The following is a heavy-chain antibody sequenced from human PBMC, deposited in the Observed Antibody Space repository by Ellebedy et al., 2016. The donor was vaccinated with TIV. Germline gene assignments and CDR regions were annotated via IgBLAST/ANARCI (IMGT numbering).Heavy chain of an antibody. V-gene: IGHV3-48*01. CDR3: ARERYCSGGSCYLLDY. CDR1: GFTFSSYS. J-gene: IGHJ4*02. Sequence: GESLKISCAASGFTFSSYSMNWVRQAPGKGLEWVSYISSSSSTIYYADSVKGRFTISRDNAKNSLYLQMNSLRAEDTAVYYCARERYCSGGSCYLLDYWGQGTLVTVSS. CDR2: ISSSSSTI. D-gene: IGHD2-15*01.